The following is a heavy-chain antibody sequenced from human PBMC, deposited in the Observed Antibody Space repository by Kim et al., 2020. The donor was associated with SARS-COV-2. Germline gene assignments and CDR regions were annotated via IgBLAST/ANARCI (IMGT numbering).Heavy chain of an antibody. Sequence: SETLSLTCTVSGGSISSSSYYWGWIRQPPGKGLEWIGSIYYSGSTYYNPSLKSRVTISVDTSKNQFSLKLSSVTAADTAVYYCARQPRVTMANWFDPWGHGTLVTVSS. J-gene: IGHJ5*02. V-gene: IGHV4-39*01. CDR2: IYYSGST. CDR3: ARQPRVTMANWFDP. D-gene: IGHD2-21*02. CDR1: GGSISSSSYY.